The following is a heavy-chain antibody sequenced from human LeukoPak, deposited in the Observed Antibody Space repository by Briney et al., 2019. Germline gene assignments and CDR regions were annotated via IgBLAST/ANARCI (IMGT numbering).Heavy chain of an antibody. D-gene: IGHD2-15*01. V-gene: IGHV3-30-3*01. CDR3: AREVVVAATRCNWFDP. CDR2: ISYDGSNK. Sequence: PGGSLRLSCAASGFTFSSYAMHWVGQAPGKGLEWVAVISYDGSNKYYADSVKGRFTISRDNSKNTLYLQMNSLRAEDTAVYYCAREVVVAATRCNWFDPWGQGTLVTVSS. J-gene: IGHJ5*02. CDR1: GFTFSSYA.